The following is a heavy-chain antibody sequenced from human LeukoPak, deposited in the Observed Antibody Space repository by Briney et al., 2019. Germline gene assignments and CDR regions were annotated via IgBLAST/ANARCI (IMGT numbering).Heavy chain of an antibody. CDR1: GFTFSSYA. J-gene: IGHJ4*02. V-gene: IGHV3-23*01. CDR3: AKGSSGSYYMYYFDY. Sequence: GGSLRLSCAASGFTFSSYAMSWVRQAPGKGLEWVSAISGSGGSTYYADSVKGRFTISRDNSKNTLYLQMNSLRAEDTAVYYCAKGSSGSYYMYYFDYWGQGTLVTVSS. CDR2: ISGSGGST. D-gene: IGHD3-10*01.